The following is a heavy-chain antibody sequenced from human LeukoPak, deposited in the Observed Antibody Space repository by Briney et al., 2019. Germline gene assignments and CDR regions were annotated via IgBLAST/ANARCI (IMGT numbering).Heavy chain of an antibody. V-gene: IGHV4-59*01. CDR3: ARDGEYSSSSGDAFDI. CDR2: IYYSGST. Sequence: SETLSLTCTGSGGSISSYYWSWIRQPPGKGLEWIGYIYYSGSTNYNPSLKSRVTISVDTSKNQFSLKLSSVTAADTAVYYCARDGEYSSSSGDAFDIWGQGTMVTVSS. D-gene: IGHD6-6*01. CDR1: GGSISSYY. J-gene: IGHJ3*02.